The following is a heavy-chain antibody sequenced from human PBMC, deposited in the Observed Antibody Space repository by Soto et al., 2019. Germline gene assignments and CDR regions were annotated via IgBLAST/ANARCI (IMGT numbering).Heavy chain of an antibody. CDR2: INHSGST. Sequence: QVQLQQWGAGLLKPSETLSLTCAVYGGSFSGYYWSWIRQPPGKGLVWIGEINHSGSTNYNPSLKSRFTISVDTSKNQFSLKLSSVTAADTAVYYCARGGGIAAAGTPRYWYFDLWGRGTLVTVSS. CDR3: ARGGGIAAAGTPRYWYFDL. J-gene: IGHJ2*01. CDR1: GGSFSGYY. V-gene: IGHV4-34*01. D-gene: IGHD6-13*01.